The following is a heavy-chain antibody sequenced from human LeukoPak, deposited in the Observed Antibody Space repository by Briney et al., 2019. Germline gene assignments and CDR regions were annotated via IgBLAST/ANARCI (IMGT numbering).Heavy chain of an antibody. D-gene: IGHD3-10*01. J-gene: IGHJ5*02. CDR1: GYSISSGYY. CDR2: IYHNGNT. Sequence: SETLSLTCTVSGYSISSGYYWGWIRQPPGKGLEWIGSIYHNGNTYYNSSLKSRVTISVDTSKNQFSLKLSSVTAADTAVYYCARDKLVRGVWWFDPWGQGTLVTVSS. V-gene: IGHV4-38-2*02. CDR3: ARDKLVRGVWWFDP.